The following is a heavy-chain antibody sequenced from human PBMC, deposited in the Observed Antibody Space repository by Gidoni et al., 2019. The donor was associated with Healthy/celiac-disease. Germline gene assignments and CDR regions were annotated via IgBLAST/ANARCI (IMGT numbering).Heavy chain of an antibody. J-gene: IGHJ4*02. CDR1: GGSISSYY. Sequence: QVQLQESGPGLVKPSETLSLTCTVSGGSISSYYWSWIRQPPGKGLEWIGYIYYSGSTNYNPSLKSRVTISVDTSKNQFSLKLSSVTAADTAVYYCARALPTVVIDYWGQGTLATVSS. CDR3: ARALPTVVIDY. D-gene: IGHD4-17*01. CDR2: IYYSGST. V-gene: IGHV4-59*01.